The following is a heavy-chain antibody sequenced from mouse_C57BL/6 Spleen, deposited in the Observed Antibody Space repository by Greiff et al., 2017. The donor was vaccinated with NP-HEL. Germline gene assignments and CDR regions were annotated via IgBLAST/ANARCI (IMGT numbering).Heavy chain of an antibody. Sequence: EVKLQESGPGLVKPSQSLSLTCSVTGYSITSGYYWNWIRQFPGNKLEWMGYISYDGSNNYNPSLKNRISITRDTSKNQFFLKLNSVTTEDTATYYCAREGLPWGQGTLVTVSA. CDR3: AREGLP. V-gene: IGHV3-6*01. CDR1: GYSITSGYY. J-gene: IGHJ3*01. CDR2: ISYDGSN. D-gene: IGHD2-4*01.